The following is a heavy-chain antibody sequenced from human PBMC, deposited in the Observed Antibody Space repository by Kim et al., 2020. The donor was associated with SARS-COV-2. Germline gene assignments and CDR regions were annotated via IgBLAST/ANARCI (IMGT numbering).Heavy chain of an antibody. CDR3: ARGAAAGLYNWFDP. Sequence: GGSLRLSCAASGFTFSSYAMRWVRQAPGKGLEGVSVISYDGSNKYYADSVKGRFTISRDNSKNTLYLQMNSLRAEDTAVYYCARGAAAGLYNWFDPWGQGTLVTVSS. J-gene: IGHJ5*02. CDR2: ISYDGSNK. CDR1: GFTFSSYA. D-gene: IGHD6-13*01. V-gene: IGHV3-30*01.